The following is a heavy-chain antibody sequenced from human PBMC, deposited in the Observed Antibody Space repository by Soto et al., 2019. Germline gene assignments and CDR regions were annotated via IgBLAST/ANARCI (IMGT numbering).Heavy chain of an antibody. CDR1: GGSISSYY. J-gene: IGHJ4*02. CDR2: IYYSGST. V-gene: IGHV4-59*01. Sequence: PXXTLSLTCTVSGGSISSYYWSWIRQPPGKGLEWIGYIYYSGSTNYNPSLKSRVNISVETSKNQFSLKLSSVTAADTAVYYCARQQYYYGSRRYYFDYWGQGTLGTVS. CDR3: ARQQYYYGSRRYYFDY. D-gene: IGHD3-22*01.